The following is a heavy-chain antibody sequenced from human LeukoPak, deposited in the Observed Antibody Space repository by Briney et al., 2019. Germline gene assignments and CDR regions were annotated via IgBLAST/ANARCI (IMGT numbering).Heavy chain of an antibody. CDR1: GFTFSSYS. Sequence: GGSLRLSCAASGFTFSSYSMNWLRQAPGKGLEGVSSISSGSSYIYYADSVKGRFTSSRDNAKSSLYLQMISLRAEDTAVYYCARDEYYGSGSYYNYYYYMDVWGKGTTVTVSS. CDR3: ARDEYYGSGSYYNYYYYMDV. D-gene: IGHD3-10*01. CDR2: ISSGSSYI. J-gene: IGHJ6*03. V-gene: IGHV3-21*01.